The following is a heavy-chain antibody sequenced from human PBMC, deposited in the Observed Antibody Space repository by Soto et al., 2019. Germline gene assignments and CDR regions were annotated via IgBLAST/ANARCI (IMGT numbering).Heavy chain of an antibody. D-gene: IGHD3-10*01. CDR1: GFSFKNYG. CDR2: IWFDGSNR. CDR3: AREGFDHDFGSESYYHPFDY. Sequence: SLRLSCAASGFSFKNYGMHWVRQAPGKGLEWVADIWFDGSNRLFADSVKGRFTISRDDSKNTVDLQMNSLRVEDTAVYYCAREGFDHDFGSESYYHPFDYRGQGIPVTVSS. J-gene: IGHJ4*02. V-gene: IGHV3-33*01.